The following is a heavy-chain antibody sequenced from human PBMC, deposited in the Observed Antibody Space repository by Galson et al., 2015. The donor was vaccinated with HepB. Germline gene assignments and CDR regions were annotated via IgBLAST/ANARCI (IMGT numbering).Heavy chain of an antibody. Sequence: SLRLSCAASGFTFSFSKAWMTWVRQAPGKGLEWVGRSKGGMKADYAAPVRGGFTISRDDSKNTLYLQMNSLRTEDTAVYYCTTDSPLGAVSPWGQGTLVTVSS. CDR2: SKGGMKA. CDR3: TTDSPLGAVSP. CDR1: GFTFSFSKAW. V-gene: IGHV3-15*01. D-gene: IGHD1-26*01. J-gene: IGHJ5*02.